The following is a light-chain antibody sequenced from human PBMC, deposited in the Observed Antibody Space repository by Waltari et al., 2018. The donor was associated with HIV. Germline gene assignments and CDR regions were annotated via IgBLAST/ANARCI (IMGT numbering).Light chain of an antibody. V-gene: IGLV2-14*01. Sequence: QSALTQPASVSGSPGQSITISCTGTRGDVGGYNYVSWYQQYPGKAPKLIIYEVNNRPSGVSDRFSGSKSGNTASLTISGLQAEGEADYYCSSYTSSSTLDVFGTGTEVTVL. CDR1: RGDVGGYNY. J-gene: IGLJ1*01. CDR2: EVN. CDR3: SSYTSSSTLDV.